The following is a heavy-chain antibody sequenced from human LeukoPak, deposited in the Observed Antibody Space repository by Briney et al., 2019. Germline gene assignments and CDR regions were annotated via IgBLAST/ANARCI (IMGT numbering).Heavy chain of an antibody. D-gene: IGHD2-21*02. CDR1: GYTLTELS. J-gene: IGHJ4*02. CDR2: FDPEDGET. CDR3: ATFELAYCGGDCYSV. Sequence: ASVKVSCKVSGYTLTELSMHWVRQAPGKGLEWMGGFDPEDGETIYAQKFQGSVTMTEDTSTDTAYMELCSLRSEDTAVYYCATFELAYCGGDCYSVWGQGTLVTVSS. V-gene: IGHV1-24*01.